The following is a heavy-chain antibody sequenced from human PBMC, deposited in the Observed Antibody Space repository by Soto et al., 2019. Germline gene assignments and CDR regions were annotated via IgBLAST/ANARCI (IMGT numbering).Heavy chain of an antibody. CDR3: VIVVAIPGYPDN. D-gene: IGHD5-12*01. CDR1: GGTFSSYA. CDR2: IVPIVDTS. J-gene: IGHJ4*02. V-gene: IGHV1-69*13. Sequence: SVKVSCKTSGGTFSSYAISWVRQAPGQGLEWMGGIVPIVDTSTYAQKFQGRVTITSDESTSTVYMELSSLRSDDTAVYYCVIVVAIPGYPDNSGQGTLLTVSS.